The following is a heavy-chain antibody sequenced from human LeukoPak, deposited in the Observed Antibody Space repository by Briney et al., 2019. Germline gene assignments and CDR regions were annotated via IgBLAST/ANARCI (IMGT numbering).Heavy chain of an antibody. Sequence: SVKVSCKASGGTFSSYAISWVRQAPGQGLEWMGRIIPILGIANYAQKFQGRVTITADKSTSTAYMELSSLRSEDTAVYYCARGARGTMIAVALDRSGRTPLSPVLDPWGQGTLVAVSS. D-gene: IGHD3-22*01. CDR1: GGTFSSYA. CDR3: ARGARGTMIAVALDRSGRTPLSPVLDP. J-gene: IGHJ5*02. V-gene: IGHV1-69*04. CDR2: IIPILGIA.